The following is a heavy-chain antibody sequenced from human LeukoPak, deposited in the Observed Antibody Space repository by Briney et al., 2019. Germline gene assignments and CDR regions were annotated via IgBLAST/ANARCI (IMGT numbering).Heavy chain of an antibody. J-gene: IGHJ3*01. CDR2: ISPTSAYI. Sequence: GGSLRLSCAATGFTLRGHSMNWVRQAPGKGLDWVSSISPTSAYIYYQDSVKGRFTISRDDAKNSLYLEMDSLRAEDTAVYYCARTIYYYESTSYFSDAFDVWGQGTMVTVSS. CDR1: GFTLRGHS. CDR3: ARTIYYYESTSYFSDAFDV. D-gene: IGHD3-22*01. V-gene: IGHV3-21*01.